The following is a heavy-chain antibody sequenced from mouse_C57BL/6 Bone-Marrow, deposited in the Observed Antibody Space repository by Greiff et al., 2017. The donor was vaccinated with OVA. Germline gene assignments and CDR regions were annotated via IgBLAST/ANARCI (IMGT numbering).Heavy chain of an antibody. V-gene: IGHV14-4*01. J-gene: IGHJ2*01. CDR3: ATVVADY. CDR1: GFNIKDDY. CDR2: IDPENGDT. Sequence: VQLQQSGAELVRPGASVKLSCTASGFNIKDDYMHWVKQRPEQGLEWIGWIDPENGDTEYASKFQGKATITADTSSNTAYLQRSSRTSEDTAVYYCATVVADYWGQGTTLTVSS. D-gene: IGHD1-1*01.